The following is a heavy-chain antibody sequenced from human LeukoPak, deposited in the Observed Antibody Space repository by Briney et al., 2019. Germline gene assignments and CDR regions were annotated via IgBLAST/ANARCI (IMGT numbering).Heavy chain of an antibody. J-gene: IGHJ4*02. CDR2: IYYSGST. Sequence: SQTLSLTCTVSGGSISSGDYYWSWIRQPPGKGLEWIGYIYYSGSTYYNPSLKSRVAISVDTSKNQFSLKLSSVTAADTAVYHCAKDRWATHSSSSSTQPYSFDYWGQGTLVAVSS. CDR1: GGSISSGDYY. CDR3: AKDRWATHSSSSSTQPYSFDY. V-gene: IGHV4-30-4*01. D-gene: IGHD6-6*01.